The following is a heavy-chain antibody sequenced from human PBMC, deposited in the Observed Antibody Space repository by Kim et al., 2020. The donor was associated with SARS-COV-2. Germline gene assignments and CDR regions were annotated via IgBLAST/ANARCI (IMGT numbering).Heavy chain of an antibody. Sequence: GGSLRLSCAASGFTFSSYAMHWVRQAPGKGLEWVAVISYDGSNKYYADSVKGRFTISRDNSKNTLYLQMNSLRAEDTAVYYCARAPQKQQLVPRDWGQGTLVTVSS. CDR1: GFTFSSYA. D-gene: IGHD6-13*01. CDR2: ISYDGSNK. J-gene: IGHJ4*02. V-gene: IGHV3-30*04. CDR3: ARAPQKQQLVPRD.